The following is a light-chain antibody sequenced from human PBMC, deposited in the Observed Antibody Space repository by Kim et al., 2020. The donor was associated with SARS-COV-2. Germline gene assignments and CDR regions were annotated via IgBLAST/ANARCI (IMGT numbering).Light chain of an antibody. V-gene: IGLV10-54*01. CDR2: RNN. Sequence: QAGLTQPPSVSKGLRQTATLTCTGNSNNVGNQGAAWLQQHQGHPPKLLSYRNNNRPSGISERLSASRSGNTASLTITGLQPEDEADYYCSAWDSSLSAVVFGGGTQLTAL. CDR1: SNNVGNQG. J-gene: IGLJ2*01. CDR3: SAWDSSLSAVV.